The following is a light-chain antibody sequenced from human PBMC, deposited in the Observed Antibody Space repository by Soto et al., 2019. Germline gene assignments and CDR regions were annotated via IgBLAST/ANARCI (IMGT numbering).Light chain of an antibody. CDR2: AAS. CDR1: QSIGAD. V-gene: IGKV1-39*01. CDR3: QQSYSTPYT. Sequence: DIQMTQSPSSLSASVGDTVTITCRASQSIGADLNWYQHQRGKAPNLLIYAASSLHSGVPSRFSGSGSGTGFTLTISSLQPEDFATYYCQQSYSTPYTFGQGTKLEI. J-gene: IGKJ2*01.